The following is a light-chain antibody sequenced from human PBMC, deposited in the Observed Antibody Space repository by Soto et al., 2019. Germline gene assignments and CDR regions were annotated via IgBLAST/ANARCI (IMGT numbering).Light chain of an antibody. CDR1: SSDVGGYNF. V-gene: IGLV2-14*01. CDR3: SSYTSSSTRV. CDR2: DVS. Sequence: QSALTQPASVSGSPGQSITISCTGTSSDVGGYNFVSWYQQHPGKAPKLIIYDVSNRPSGVSSRFSGSKSGNTASLTISGLQAEDEADFYCSSYTSSSTRVFGTGTKLTVL. J-gene: IGLJ1*01.